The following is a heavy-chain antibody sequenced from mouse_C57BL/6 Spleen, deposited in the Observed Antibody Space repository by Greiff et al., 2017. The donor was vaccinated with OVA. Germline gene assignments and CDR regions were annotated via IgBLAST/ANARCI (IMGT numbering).Heavy chain of an antibody. CDR1: GYAFSSSW. J-gene: IGHJ2*01. Sequence: QVQLKESGPELVKPGASVKISCKASGYAFSSSWMNWVKQRPGQGLEWIGRIYPGDGDTNYNGKFKGKATLTADKSSSTAYMQLSSLTSEDSAVYVCASPSNHGRYFDYWGQGTTLTVSS. CDR2: IYPGDGDT. CDR3: ASPSNHGRYFDY. V-gene: IGHV1-82*01. D-gene: IGHD2-10*02.